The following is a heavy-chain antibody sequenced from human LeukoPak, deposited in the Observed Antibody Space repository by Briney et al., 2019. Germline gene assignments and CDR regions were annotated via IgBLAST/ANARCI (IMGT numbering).Heavy chain of an antibody. V-gene: IGHV4-31*03. Sequence: SQTLSLTCTVSGGSISSGGYCWSWIRQHPGKGLEWIGYIYYSGSTYYNPSLKSRVTISVDTSKNQFSLKLSSVTAADTAVYYCARAAGSSWPYCYYGMDVWGQGTTVTVSS. J-gene: IGHJ6*02. D-gene: IGHD6-13*01. CDR1: GGSISSGGYC. CDR2: IYYSGST. CDR3: ARAAGSSWPYCYYGMDV.